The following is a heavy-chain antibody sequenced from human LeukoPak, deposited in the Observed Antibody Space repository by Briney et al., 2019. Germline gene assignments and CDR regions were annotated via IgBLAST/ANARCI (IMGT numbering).Heavy chain of an antibody. CDR1: GGSISSYY. D-gene: IGHD6-13*01. CDR3: ARDRPYSSSWPNWFDP. V-gene: IGHV4-59*01. CDR2: IYYSGST. J-gene: IGHJ5*02. Sequence: SETLSLTCTVSGGSISSYYWSWIRQPPGKGLEWIGYIYYSGSTNYNPSLKSRVTISVDTSKNQFSLKLSSVTAAGTAVYYCARDRPYSSSWPNWFDPWGQGTLVTVSS.